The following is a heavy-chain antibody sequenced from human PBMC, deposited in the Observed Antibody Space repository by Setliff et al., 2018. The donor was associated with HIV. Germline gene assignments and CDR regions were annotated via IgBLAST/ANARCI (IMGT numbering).Heavy chain of an antibody. CDR2: ISSSSTTI. CDR3: ARDGDSPGEDAFDI. V-gene: IGHV3-48*01. CDR1: GFIFSTYS. Sequence: PGGSLRLSCAASGFIFSTYSMNWVRQAPGKGLEWVSYISSSSTTIKYADSVKGRFTISRDNAKNSLYLQLNSLRAEDTAVYYCARDGDSPGEDAFDIWGQGTMVTVSS. J-gene: IGHJ3*02. D-gene: IGHD3-10*01.